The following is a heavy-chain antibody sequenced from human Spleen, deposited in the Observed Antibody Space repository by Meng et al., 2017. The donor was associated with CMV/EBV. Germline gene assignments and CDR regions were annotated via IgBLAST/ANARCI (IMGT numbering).Heavy chain of an antibody. CDR1: GFTVSSNY. J-gene: IGHJ6*02. V-gene: IGHV3-53*01. Sequence: GESLKISCAASGFTVSSNYMSWVRQAPGKGLEWVSVIYSGGSTYYADSVKGRFTISRENSKNTLYLQMNSLRAEDTAVYYCARALPSYYYGMDVWGQGTTVTVSS. D-gene: IGHD2-15*01. CDR3: ARALPSYYYGMDV. CDR2: IYSGGST.